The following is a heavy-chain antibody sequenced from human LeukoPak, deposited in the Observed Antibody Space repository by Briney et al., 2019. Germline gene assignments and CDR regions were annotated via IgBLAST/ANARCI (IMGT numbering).Heavy chain of an antibody. D-gene: IGHD3-22*01. J-gene: IGHJ5*02. CDR1: GGSFSGYY. Sequence: SETLSLTCAVYGGSFSGYYWTWIRQSPGKGLEWIGEINDSGRTSYKPSLRSRVIISVDTSKNQFSLKLSSVTAADTAVYYCARGPNYHDSSGYFRFDPWGQGTLVTVSS. CDR3: ARGPNYHDSSGYFRFDP. V-gene: IGHV4-34*01. CDR2: INDSGRT.